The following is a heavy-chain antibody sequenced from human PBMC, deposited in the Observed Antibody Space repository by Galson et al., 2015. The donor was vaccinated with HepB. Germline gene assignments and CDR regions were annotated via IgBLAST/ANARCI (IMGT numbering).Heavy chain of an antibody. CDR1: GFTFDDYT. J-gene: IGHJ4*02. CDR3: AKDFGTGYYEFDY. V-gene: IGHV3-43*01. CDR2: ITWDGANR. D-gene: IGHD3-22*01. Sequence: SLRLSCAASGFTFDDYTMHWIRQPPGKGLEWVSLITWDGANRYYGDSVEGRFTISRDNSKNSLYLQMDSLRTEDTALYYCAKDFGTGYYEFDYWGRGTLVTVS.